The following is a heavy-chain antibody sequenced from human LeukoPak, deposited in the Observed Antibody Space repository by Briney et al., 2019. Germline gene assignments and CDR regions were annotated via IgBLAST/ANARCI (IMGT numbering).Heavy chain of an antibody. V-gene: IGHV3-48*01. Sequence: GGSLRLSCAASGFSFSSYDMNWVRQTPAKGLEWVSYISGSGRTISYADSAKGRFTVSRDNAENSLYLQMSSLRADDTAVYYCARDKGGFNEVDYWGQGTLVTVSS. CDR3: ARDKGGFNEVDY. D-gene: IGHD5-24*01. J-gene: IGHJ4*02. CDR1: GFSFSSYD. CDR2: ISGSGRTI.